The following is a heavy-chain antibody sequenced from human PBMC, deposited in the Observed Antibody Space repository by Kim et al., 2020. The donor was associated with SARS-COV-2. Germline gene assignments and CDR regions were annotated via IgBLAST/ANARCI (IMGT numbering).Heavy chain of an antibody. CDR3: ARYSSSWYYFDY. J-gene: IGHJ4*02. Sequence: GGSLRLSCAASGFTVSSNYMSWVRQAPGKGLEWVSVIYSGGSTYYADSVKGRFTISRDNSKNTLYLQMNSLRAEDTAVYYCARYSSSWYYFDYWGQGTLVTVSS. CDR2: IYSGGST. D-gene: IGHD6-13*01. CDR1: GFTVSSNY. V-gene: IGHV3-53*01.